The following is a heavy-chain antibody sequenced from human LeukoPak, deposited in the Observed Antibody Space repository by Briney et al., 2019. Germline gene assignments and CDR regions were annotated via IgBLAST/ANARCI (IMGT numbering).Heavy chain of an antibody. D-gene: IGHD1-1*01. CDR2: IHYSGST. CDR1: GGSISSGNW. J-gene: IGHJ4*02. CDR3: ARGERLGPDF. Sequence: SGTLSLTCAVSGGSISSGNWWTWVRQPPGKGLEWIGYIHYSGSTNYNPSLQSRVTISVDTSRSHFSLKLSSATAADTAVYYCARGERLGPDFWGQGTLVTVSS. V-gene: IGHV4-4*02.